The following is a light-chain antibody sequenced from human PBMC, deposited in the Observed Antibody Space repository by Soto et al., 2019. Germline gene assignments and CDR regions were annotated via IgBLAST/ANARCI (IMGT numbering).Light chain of an antibody. CDR1: SGYSNYK. CDR2: VGTGGIVG. V-gene: IGLV9-49*01. CDR3: GADHGSGGNFVVV. J-gene: IGLJ2*01. Sequence: QPVLTQPPFASASLGASVTLTCTLSSGYSNYKVDWYQQRPGKGPRFVMRVGTGGIVGSKGDGIPDRFSVLGSGLNRYLTIKNIQEEDESDYHCGADHGSGGNFVVVFGGGTQLTVL.